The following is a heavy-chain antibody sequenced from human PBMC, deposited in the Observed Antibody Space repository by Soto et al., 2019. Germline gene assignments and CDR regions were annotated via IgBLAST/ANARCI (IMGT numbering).Heavy chain of an antibody. Sequence: SVKVSCKASGGTFSSYAISWVRQAPGQGLEWMGGIIPIFDTANYAQKFQGRVTITADESTSTAYMELSSLRSEDTAVYYCARGYSYGYVDYWGQGTLFTVSS. J-gene: IGHJ4*02. V-gene: IGHV1-69*13. CDR3: ARGYSYGYVDY. CDR1: GGTFSSYA. D-gene: IGHD5-18*01. CDR2: IIPIFDTA.